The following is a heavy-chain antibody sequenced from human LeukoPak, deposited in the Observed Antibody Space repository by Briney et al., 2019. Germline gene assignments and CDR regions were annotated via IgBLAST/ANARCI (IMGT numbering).Heavy chain of an antibody. CDR1: GGSFSGYY. CDR3: ARGMSSGYYSPRYFQH. CDR2: INHSGST. J-gene: IGHJ1*01. V-gene: IGHV4-34*01. Sequence: PSETLSLTCAVYGGSFSGYYWSWIRQPPGKGLEWIGEINHSGSTNYNPSLKSRVTISVDTSKNQFSLKLSSVTAADTAVYYCARGMSSGYYSPRYFQHWGQGTLVTVSS. D-gene: IGHD3-22*01.